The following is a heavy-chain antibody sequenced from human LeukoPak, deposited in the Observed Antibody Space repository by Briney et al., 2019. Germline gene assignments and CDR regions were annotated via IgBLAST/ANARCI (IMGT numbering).Heavy chain of an antibody. J-gene: IGHJ4*02. CDR2: IYYSGST. Sequence: SETLSLTCTVSGGSISSGGYYWSWIRQHPGKGLEWIGYIYYSGSTYYNPSLKSRVTISVDTSKNQFSLKLSSVTAADTAVYYCARVFSGWLDYWGQGTLVTVSS. CDR3: ARVFSGWLDY. CDR1: GGSISSGGYY. D-gene: IGHD6-19*01. V-gene: IGHV4-31*03.